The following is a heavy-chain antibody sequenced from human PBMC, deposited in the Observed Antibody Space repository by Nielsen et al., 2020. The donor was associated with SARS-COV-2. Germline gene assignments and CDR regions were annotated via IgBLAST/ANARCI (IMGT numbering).Heavy chain of an antibody. CDR2: INHSGST. CDR3: ARDRRQGMGYYYYGMDV. V-gene: IGHV4-34*09. D-gene: IGHD3-10*01. J-gene: IGHJ6*02. Sequence: PGKGLEWIGEINHSGSTNYNPSPKSRVTISVDTSKNQFSLKLSSVTAADTAVYYCARDRRQGMGYYYYGMDVWGQGTTVTVSS.